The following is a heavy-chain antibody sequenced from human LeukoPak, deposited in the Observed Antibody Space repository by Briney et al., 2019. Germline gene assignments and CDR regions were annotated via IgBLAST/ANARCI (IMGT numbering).Heavy chain of an antibody. Sequence: GGSLRLSCAASGFTVSSNYMSWVRQVPGKGLEWVSVIYSGGSTYYADSVKGRFTISRDNSKNTLYLQMNSLRAEDTAVYYCARDLRGSSSYHYYYYMDVWGKGTTVTVSS. CDR2: IYSGGST. CDR3: ARDLRGSSSYHYYYYMDV. CDR1: GFTVSSNY. V-gene: IGHV3-53*01. J-gene: IGHJ6*03. D-gene: IGHD6-6*01.